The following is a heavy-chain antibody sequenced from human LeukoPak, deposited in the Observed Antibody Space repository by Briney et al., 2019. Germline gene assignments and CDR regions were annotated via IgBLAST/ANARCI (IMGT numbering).Heavy chain of an antibody. CDR3: ARGAVTTVGAFDI. Sequence: GGSLRLSCAASGFTFSSYGMHWVRQAPGKGLEWVAVIWYDGSNKYYADSVKGRFTISRDNSKNTLYLQMNSLRAEEKAVYYCARGAVTTVGAFDIWGQGTMVTVSS. D-gene: IGHD4-17*01. J-gene: IGHJ3*02. CDR2: IWYDGSNK. V-gene: IGHV3-33*01. CDR1: GFTFSSYG.